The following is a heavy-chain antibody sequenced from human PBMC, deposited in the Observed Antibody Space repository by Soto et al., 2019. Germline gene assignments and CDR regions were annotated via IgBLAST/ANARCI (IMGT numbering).Heavy chain of an antibody. Sequence: QVTLKESGPVLVKPTETLTLTCTFSGFSFSNPRMSVSSIRQPPGKDLEWLAHISSSDVKSYSTSLKSRLTILKDTSKSQVVLTMTNVDPMDTATYYCARVLYYGMDVWGQGTTVTVSS. CDR2: ISSSDVK. CDR3: ARVLYYGMDV. V-gene: IGHV2-26*01. CDR1: GFSFSNPRMS. J-gene: IGHJ6*02.